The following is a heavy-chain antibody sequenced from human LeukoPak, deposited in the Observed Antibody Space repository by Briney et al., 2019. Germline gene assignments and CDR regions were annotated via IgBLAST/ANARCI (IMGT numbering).Heavy chain of an antibody. Sequence: PSETLSLTCAVYGGSFSGYYWSWIRQPPGKGLEWIGEINHSGSTNYNPSLKSRVTISVDTSKNQFSLKLSSVTAADTAVYYCARLARMVRGVITKRYYMDVWGKGTTVTISS. J-gene: IGHJ6*03. V-gene: IGHV4-34*01. D-gene: IGHD3-10*01. CDR3: ARLARMVRGVITKRYYMDV. CDR2: INHSGST. CDR1: GGSFSGYY.